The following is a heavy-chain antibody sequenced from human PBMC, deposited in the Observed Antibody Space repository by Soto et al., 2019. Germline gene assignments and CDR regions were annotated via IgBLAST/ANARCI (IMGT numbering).Heavy chain of an antibody. D-gene: IGHD2-15*01. J-gene: IGHJ4*02. Sequence: KASETLSLTCTVSGGSISSYYWSWIRQPPGKGLEWIGYMYYSGSTNYNPSLKSRVTISVDTSKNQFSLKLSSVTAADTAVYYCARDAGGPADYWGQGTLVTVSS. CDR3: ARDAGGPADY. V-gene: IGHV4-59*01. CDR2: MYYSGST. CDR1: GGSISSYY.